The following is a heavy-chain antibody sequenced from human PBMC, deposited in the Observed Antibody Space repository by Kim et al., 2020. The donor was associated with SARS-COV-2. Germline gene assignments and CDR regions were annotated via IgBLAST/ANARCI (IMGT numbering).Heavy chain of an antibody. CDR3: ARDHMVRGVIGVEDDAFDI. J-gene: IGHJ3*02. D-gene: IGHD3-10*01. V-gene: IGHV4-31*02. Sequence: SRVTISVDTSKNQFSLKLSSVTAADTAVYYCARDHMVRGVIGVEDDAFDIWGQGTMVTVSS.